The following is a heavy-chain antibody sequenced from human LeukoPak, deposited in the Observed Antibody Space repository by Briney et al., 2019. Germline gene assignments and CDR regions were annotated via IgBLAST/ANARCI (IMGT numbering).Heavy chain of an antibody. CDR3: AKDRVVTTEYFDY. J-gene: IGHJ4*02. Sequence: PGGSLRLSCAASGFTFSRYAMSWVRQAPGKGLEWVSAISGSGGSTYYADSVKGRFTISRDNSKNTLYLQMNSLRAEDTAVYYCAKDRVVTTEYFDYWGQGTLVTVSS. D-gene: IGHD3-3*01. CDR2: ISGSGGST. V-gene: IGHV3-23*01. CDR1: GFTFSRYA.